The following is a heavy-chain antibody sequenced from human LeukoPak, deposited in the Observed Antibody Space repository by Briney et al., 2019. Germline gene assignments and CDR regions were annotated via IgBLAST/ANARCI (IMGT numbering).Heavy chain of an antibody. J-gene: IGHJ5*02. CDR1: GYSISSGYY. D-gene: IGHD3-22*01. CDR2: IYTSGRT. CDR3: ASGPKAYYDSSGKYNWFDP. V-gene: IGHV4-61*02. Sequence: PSETLSLTCTVSGYSISSGYYWSWIRQPAGKGLEWIGRIYTSGRTNYNPSLKSRVTISEDTSKNQFSLKLSSVTAADTAVYYCASGPKAYYDSSGKYNWFDPWGQGTLVTVSS.